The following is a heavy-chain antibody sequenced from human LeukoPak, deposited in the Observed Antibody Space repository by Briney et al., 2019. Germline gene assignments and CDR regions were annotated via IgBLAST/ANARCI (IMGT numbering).Heavy chain of an antibody. D-gene: IGHD6-13*01. CDR3: ARGGRRYSSSWYVGY. Sequence: SETLSLTCAVYGGSFSGYYWSWIRQPPGKGLEWIGEINHSGSTNYNPSLKSRVTISVDTSKNQFFLKLSSVTAADTAVYYCARGGRRYSSSWYVGYWGQGTLVTVSS. CDR1: GGSFSGYY. V-gene: IGHV4-34*01. J-gene: IGHJ4*02. CDR2: INHSGST.